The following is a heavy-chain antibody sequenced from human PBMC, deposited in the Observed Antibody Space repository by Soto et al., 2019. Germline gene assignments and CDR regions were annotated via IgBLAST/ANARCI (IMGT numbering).Heavy chain of an antibody. CDR2: ISSSSSYI. Sequence: GGSLRLSCAASGFTFSSYSMNWVRQAPGKGLEWVSSISSSSSYIYYADSVKGRFTISRDNAKNSLYLQMNSLRAEDTAVYYCARDCSSTSCRHTTYYYYYMDVWGKGTTVTVSS. V-gene: IGHV3-21*01. CDR1: GFTFSSYS. D-gene: IGHD2-2*01. J-gene: IGHJ6*03. CDR3: ARDCSSTSCRHTTYYYYYMDV.